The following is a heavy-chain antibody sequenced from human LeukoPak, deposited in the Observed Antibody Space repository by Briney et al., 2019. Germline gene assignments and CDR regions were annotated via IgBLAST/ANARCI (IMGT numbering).Heavy chain of an antibody. V-gene: IGHV4-59*11. CDR2: IYHTGTT. CDR1: GGSISSHY. D-gene: IGHD4-23*01. Sequence: SETLSLTCTVSGGSISSHYWSWIRQPPGKGLEWIGYIYHTGTTRYNPSLNSRVTISVETPKNQFSLRLTSVAAADTAVYYCARGIFYGGRNQYIWFDLWGQGTLVTVSS. CDR3: ARGIFYGGRNQYIWFDL. J-gene: IGHJ5*02.